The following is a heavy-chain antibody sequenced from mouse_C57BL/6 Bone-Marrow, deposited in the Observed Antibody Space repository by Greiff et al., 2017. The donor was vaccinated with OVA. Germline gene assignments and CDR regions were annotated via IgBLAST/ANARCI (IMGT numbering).Heavy chain of an antibody. D-gene: IGHD2-5*01. CDR1: GYTFTSYW. J-gene: IGHJ3*01. CDR2: IYPGSGST. V-gene: IGHV1-55*01. Sequence: QVQLQQPGAELVKPGASVKMSCKASGYTFTSYWITWVKQRPGQGLEWIGDIYPGSGSTNYNEKFKSKATLTVDTSSSTAYMQLSSLTSEDPAVYYCARSAYYSNYPFAYWGQGTLVTVSA. CDR3: ARSAYYSNYPFAY.